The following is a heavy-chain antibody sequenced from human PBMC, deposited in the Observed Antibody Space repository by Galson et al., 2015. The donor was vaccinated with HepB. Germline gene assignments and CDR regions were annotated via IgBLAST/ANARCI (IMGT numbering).Heavy chain of an antibody. V-gene: IGHV3-30*04. Sequence: SLRLSCAASGFTLRDYLVHWVRQSPGKGLEWVAVLSFDGKTDFFAHSVKGRFTISRDDAKSELHLHMTGLRVDDSGVYYCAKDFIEWGQGTLVVVSS. CDR2: LSFDGKTD. J-gene: IGHJ4*02. CDR3: AKDFIE. CDR1: GFTLRDYL.